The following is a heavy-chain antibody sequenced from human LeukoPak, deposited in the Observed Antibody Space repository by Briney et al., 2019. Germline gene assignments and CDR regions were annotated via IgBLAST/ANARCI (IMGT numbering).Heavy chain of an antibody. CDR1: GYTFTGYY. CDR2: INPNSGGT. CDR3: ARGPSMVRGVIEDNWFDP. Sequence: ASVKVSCKASGYTFTGYYIHWVRQAPGQGLEWMGWINPNSGGTNYAQKLQGRVTMTTDTSTSTAYTELRSLRSDDTAVYYCARGPSMVRGVIEDNWFDPWGQGTLVTVSS. J-gene: IGHJ5*02. D-gene: IGHD3-10*01. V-gene: IGHV1-2*02.